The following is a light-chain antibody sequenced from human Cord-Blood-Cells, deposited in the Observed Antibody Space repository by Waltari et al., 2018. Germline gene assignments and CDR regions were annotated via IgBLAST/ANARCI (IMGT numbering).Light chain of an antibody. CDR2: EGS. V-gene: IGLV2-23*01. J-gene: IGLJ2*01. Sequence: QSALTQPASVSGSPGQSITISCTGTSSDVGRYNLVSWYQQHPGRAPKLMIYEGSKRPSGVSNRFSGSKSGNTASLTISVLQAEDEADYYCCSYAGSVVFGGGTKLTVL. CDR3: CSYAGSVV. CDR1: SSDVGRYNL.